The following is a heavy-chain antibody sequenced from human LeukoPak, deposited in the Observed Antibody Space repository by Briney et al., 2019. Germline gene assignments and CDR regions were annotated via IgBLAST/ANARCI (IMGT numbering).Heavy chain of an antibody. J-gene: IGHJ4*02. CDR3: ARARGYSYGYYFDY. CDR1: GGSISNY. CDR2: IYTSGST. D-gene: IGHD5-18*01. Sequence: SETLSLTCTVSGGSISNYWSWIRQPAGKGLEWIGRIYTSGSTNYNPSLKSRVTMSVDTSKNQFSLKLSSVTAADTAVYYCARARGYSYGYYFDYWGQGTLVTVSS. V-gene: IGHV4-4*07.